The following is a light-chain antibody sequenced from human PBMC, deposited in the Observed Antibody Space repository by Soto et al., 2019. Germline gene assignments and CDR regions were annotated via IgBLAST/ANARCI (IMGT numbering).Light chain of an antibody. CDR1: QSVNNK. V-gene: IGKV3-15*01. Sequence: EIVLTQSPGTLSLSPGERATLSCRASQSVNNKVAWYQQKPGQAPRLLIFGASTRATGIPARFSGSGSVTEFTLTISSLQSEDFAVYYCQQYNNWPPITFGQGTRLEIK. CDR2: GAS. CDR3: QQYNNWPPIT. J-gene: IGKJ5*01.